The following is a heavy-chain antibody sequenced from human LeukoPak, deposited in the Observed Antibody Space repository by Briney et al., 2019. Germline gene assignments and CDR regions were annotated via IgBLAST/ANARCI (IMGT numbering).Heavy chain of an antibody. J-gene: IGHJ6*02. V-gene: IGHV1-69*13. CDR2: IIPIFGTA. D-gene: IGHD3-3*01. CDR1: GGTFSSYA. Sequence: ASVKVSCKASGGTFSSYAISWVRQAPGQALEWMGGIIPIFGTANYAQKFQGRVTITADESTSTAYMELSSLRSEDTAVYYCARTTFYDFWSGNEPPYYYGMDVWGQGTTVTVSS. CDR3: ARTTFYDFWSGNEPPYYYGMDV.